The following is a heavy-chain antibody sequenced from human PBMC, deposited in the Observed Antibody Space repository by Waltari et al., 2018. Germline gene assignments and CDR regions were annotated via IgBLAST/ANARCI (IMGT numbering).Heavy chain of an antibody. CDR3: ARDPASIAAIEFDY. J-gene: IGHJ4*02. V-gene: IGHV1-69*08. Sequence: QVQLVQSGAEVKKPGSSVQVSCKASGGTFSSYTISWVRQAPGQGLEWMGRIIPILGIANYAQKFQGRVTITADKSTSTAYMELSSLRSEDTAVYYCARDPASIAAIEFDYWGQGTLVTVSS. D-gene: IGHD6-6*01. CDR1: GGTFSSYT. CDR2: IIPILGIA.